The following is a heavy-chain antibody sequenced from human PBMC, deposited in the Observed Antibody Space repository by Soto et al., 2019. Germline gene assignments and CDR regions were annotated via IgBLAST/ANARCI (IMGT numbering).Heavy chain of an antibody. J-gene: IGHJ4*02. CDR2: ISYRGST. V-gene: IGHV4-59*01. Sequence: SETLSLTCNVSGTSIIAYYWTWIRQPPGKALEWIGYISYRGSTKYNPSLKSRVAISLDTSRNQFSLKLTPVTASDTAIYFCARDPELHSLDYWGQGTLVTVSS. CDR1: GTSIIAYY. D-gene: IGHD2-21*01. CDR3: ARDPELHSLDY.